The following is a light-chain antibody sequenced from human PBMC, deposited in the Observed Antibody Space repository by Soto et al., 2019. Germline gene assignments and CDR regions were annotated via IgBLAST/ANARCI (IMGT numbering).Light chain of an antibody. CDR2: EVT. Sequence: QSALTQPPSASGSPGQSVTISCTGTSSDVGAYHYVSWYQQHAGKAPKLVIYEVTKRPSGVPDRFSGSKSANTASLTVSGLQAEDEADYYCSSLASSNTWVFGGGTKLTVL. CDR3: SSLASSNTWV. V-gene: IGLV2-8*01. J-gene: IGLJ3*02. CDR1: SSDVGAYHY.